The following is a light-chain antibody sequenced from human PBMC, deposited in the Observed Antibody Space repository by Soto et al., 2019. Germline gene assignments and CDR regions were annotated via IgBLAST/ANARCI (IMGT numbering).Light chain of an antibody. Sequence: VLTQSPATLSLSPGDSATLSCRASQSVSSYLAWYQQKTGQAPRLLIYDESNRATGIPDRLSGSGSGTDLNLTISRLEPEDFAVYYCQKRSNWPLTFGGGTKVDIK. V-gene: IGKV3-11*01. CDR3: QKRSNWPLT. CDR2: DES. CDR1: QSVSSY. J-gene: IGKJ4*01.